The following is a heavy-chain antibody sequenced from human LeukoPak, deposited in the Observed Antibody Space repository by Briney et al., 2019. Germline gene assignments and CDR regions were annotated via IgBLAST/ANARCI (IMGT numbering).Heavy chain of an antibody. CDR1: GGSISKYY. CDR2: IYYSGGT. Sequence: PSETLSLSCTVSGGSISKYYWSWIRQPPEKGLEWIGNIYYSGGTNYNPSLKSRITISVDTSKNQFSLKLSSVTAADTAVYYCARASNFCSGGSCYSRRSDTYYYYMDVWGKGTTVTVSS. CDR3: ARASNFCSGGSCYSRRSDTYYYYMDV. V-gene: IGHV4-59*12. D-gene: IGHD2-15*01. J-gene: IGHJ6*03.